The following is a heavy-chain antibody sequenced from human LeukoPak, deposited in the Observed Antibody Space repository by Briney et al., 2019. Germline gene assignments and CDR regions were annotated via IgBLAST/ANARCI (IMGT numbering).Heavy chain of an antibody. CDR2: IDHSGST. V-gene: IGHV4-34*01. CDR3: ARAGRGRSYYYYYGMDG. J-gene: IGHJ6*02. CDR1: GGSFCGYY. Sequence: SETLSLTCAVYGGSFCGYYWSWIRQPPGEGLEWIGEIDHSGSTNYNPSLKSRVTISVDTSKNQFSLKLSSVTAADTAVYYCARAGRGRSYYYYYGMDGWGQGTTVTVSS. D-gene: IGHD3-16*01.